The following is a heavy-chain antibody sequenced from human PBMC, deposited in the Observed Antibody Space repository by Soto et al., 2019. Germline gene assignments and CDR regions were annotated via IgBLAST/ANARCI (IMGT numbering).Heavy chain of an antibody. J-gene: IGHJ5*02. D-gene: IGHD3-16*01. Sequence: PSETLSLTCTVSGCTISSDYWSWIRPHPGKGLEWIGYIYYSGSTNYNPSLKSRVTISVDTSKNQFSLKLSSVTAADTAVYYCARHNGSYDYIWGRYRAPNNWLDPWGQGTLVTVSS. V-gene: IGHV4-59*08. CDR1: GCTISSDY. CDR2: IYYSGST. CDR3: ARHNGSYDYIWGRYRAPNNWLDP.